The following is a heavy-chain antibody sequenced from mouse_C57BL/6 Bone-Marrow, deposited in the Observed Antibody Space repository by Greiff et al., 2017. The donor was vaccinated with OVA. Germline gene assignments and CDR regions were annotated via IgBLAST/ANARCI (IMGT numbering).Heavy chain of an antibody. J-gene: IGHJ2*01. Sequence: QVQLQQPGAELVMPGASVKLSCKASGYTFTSYWMHWVKQRPGQGLEWIGEIDPSDSYTNYNQKFKGKSTLTVDKSSSTAYMQLSSLTSEDSAVYYCARRDYFDYWGQGTTLTVYS. CDR3: ARRDYFDY. V-gene: IGHV1-69*01. CDR1: GYTFTSYW. CDR2: IDPSDSYT.